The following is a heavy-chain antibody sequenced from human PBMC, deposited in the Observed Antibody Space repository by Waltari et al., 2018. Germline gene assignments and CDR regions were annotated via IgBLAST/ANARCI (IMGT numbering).Heavy chain of an antibody. CDR2: IKPNSGDT. CDR3: ARNWNGMDY. CDR1: GYTFTGHS. D-gene: IGHD3-3*01. V-gene: IGHV1-2*02. J-gene: IGHJ4*02. Sequence: QVQLVQSGTDVKKPGASVKVSCKASGYTFTGHSIHWVRQAPGQGLEWMAGIKPNSGDTRYAQKFQGRVTLTSDTSIYTAYMEMSSLGSDDTAVYYCARNWNGMDYWGQGTLVTVSS.